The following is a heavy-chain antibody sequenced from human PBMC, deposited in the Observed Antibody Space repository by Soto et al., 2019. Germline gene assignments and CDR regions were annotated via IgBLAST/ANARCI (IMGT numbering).Heavy chain of an antibody. J-gene: IGHJ6*01. CDR1: GFTFSSYG. CDR2: IWYDGSNK. CDR3: ARDTEYSSLWQAYYYYGMDV. V-gene: IGHV3-33*01. D-gene: IGHD6-6*01. Sequence: GGSLRLSCAASGFTFSSYGMHWVRQAPGKGLEWVAVIWYDGSNKYYADSVKGRLTISRDNSKNTLYLQMNSLRAEDTAVYYCARDTEYSSLWQAYYYYGMDVWGQGTTVTVSS.